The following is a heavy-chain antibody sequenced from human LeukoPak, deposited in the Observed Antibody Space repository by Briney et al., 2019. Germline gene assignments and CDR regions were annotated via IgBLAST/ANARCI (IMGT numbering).Heavy chain of an antibody. Sequence: SETLSLTCTVSGGSISSYYWSWIRQPPGKGLEWIGYIYYSGSTNYNPSLKSRVTISVDTSKNQFSLKLSSVTAADTAVYYCARVEVHSSSWRWDNWFDLWGQGTLVTVSS. J-gene: IGHJ5*02. D-gene: IGHD6-13*01. CDR1: GGSISSYY. CDR2: IYYSGST. CDR3: ARVEVHSSSWRWDNWFDL. V-gene: IGHV4-59*01.